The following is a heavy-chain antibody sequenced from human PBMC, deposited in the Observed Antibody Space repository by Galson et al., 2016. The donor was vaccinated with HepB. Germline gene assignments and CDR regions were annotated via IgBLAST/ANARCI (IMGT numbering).Heavy chain of an antibody. CDR3: TTVLSTASMSGWYDWCFDS. CDR1: GFTFSNAW. CDR2: IKSKVDGGAA. V-gene: IGHV3-15*07. Sequence: SLRLSCAASGFTFSNAWMNWVRQAPGKGLEWVGRIKSKVDGGAADYAAPVKGSFTISGDDSKNTLYLQMTGLKTEDTAGYYCTTVLSTASMSGWYDWCFDSWGQGTLVTVTS. J-gene: IGHJ4*02. D-gene: IGHD6-19*01.